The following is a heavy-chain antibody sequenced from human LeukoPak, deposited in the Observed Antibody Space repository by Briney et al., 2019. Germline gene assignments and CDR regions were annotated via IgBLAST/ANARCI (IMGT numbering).Heavy chain of an antibody. V-gene: IGHV1-69*05. CDR3: AREGLGGHSGYDLGEEVDY. Sequence: SVKVSCKASGGTFSSYAISWVRQAPGQGLEWMGRIIPIFGTANYAQKFQGRVTITTDESTSTAYMELSSLRSEDTAVYYCAREGLGGHSGYDLGEEVDYWGQGTLVTVSS. D-gene: IGHD5-12*01. J-gene: IGHJ4*02. CDR1: GGTFSSYA. CDR2: IIPIFGTA.